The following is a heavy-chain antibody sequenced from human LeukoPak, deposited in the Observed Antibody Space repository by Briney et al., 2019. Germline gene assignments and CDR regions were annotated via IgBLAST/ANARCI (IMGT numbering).Heavy chain of an antibody. J-gene: IGHJ6*02. CDR2: IYYNGNT. CDR3: ARGRSNYYGMDV. Sequence: SETLSLTCSVSDGSINSYYWNRIRRPPGKGLEWIGYIYYNGNTNYSPSLKSRVTMSVDTSKNLFSLKVSSVTAADTAVYYCARGRSNYYGMDVWGQGTTVTVSS. V-gene: IGHV4-59*01. CDR1: DGSINSYY. D-gene: IGHD1-26*01.